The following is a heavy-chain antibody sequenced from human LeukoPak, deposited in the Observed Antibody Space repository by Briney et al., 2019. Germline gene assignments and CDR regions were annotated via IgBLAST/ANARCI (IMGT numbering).Heavy chain of an antibody. V-gene: IGHV3-74*01. D-gene: IGHD3-9*01. CDR1: GFTVSSNY. Sequence: GGSLRLSCAASGFTVSSNYMRWVRQAPGKGPEWVSRINSDGRSTSYADSVKGRFTISRDNAKNTLYLQMNSLRAEDTAVYYCARDDILTGTDYWGQGTLVTVSS. J-gene: IGHJ4*02. CDR2: INSDGRST. CDR3: ARDDILTGTDY.